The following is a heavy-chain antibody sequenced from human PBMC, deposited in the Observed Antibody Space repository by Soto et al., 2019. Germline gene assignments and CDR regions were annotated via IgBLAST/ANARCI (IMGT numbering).Heavy chain of an antibody. CDR1: GYSFTAYW. CDR3: TSRASSSFYHFVM. J-gene: IGHJ4*01. CDR2: IDPSDSYV. V-gene: IGHV5-10-1*01. D-gene: IGHD2-2*01. Sequence: PGESLKISCQASGYSFTAYWITWVRQMPGKDLEWMATIDPSDSYVDYSPSFRGHVTFSVDRSITTVYLQWNRLKASDSDMYFCTSRASSSFYHFVMWGQGALVTASS.